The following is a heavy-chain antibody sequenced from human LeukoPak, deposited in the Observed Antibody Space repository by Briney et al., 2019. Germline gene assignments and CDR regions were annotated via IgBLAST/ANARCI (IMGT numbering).Heavy chain of an antibody. CDR1: GYTFTDYY. CDR3: TRDYYASGSYFYNWFDP. V-gene: IGHV1-2*02. D-gene: IGHD3-10*01. Sequence: ASVKVSCKASGYTFTDYYIHWVRQAPGQGLEWMGWTDPKSGDTNSAQKFQGRVTMTRDTSISTAYMEPSRLTSDDTAEYYCTRDYYASGSYFYNWFDPWGQGTLVTVSS. CDR2: TDPKSGDT. J-gene: IGHJ5*02.